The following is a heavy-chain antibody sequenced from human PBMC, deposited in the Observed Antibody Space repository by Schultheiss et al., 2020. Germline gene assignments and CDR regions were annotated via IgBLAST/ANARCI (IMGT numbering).Heavy chain of an antibody. D-gene: IGHD6-19*01. J-gene: IGHJ4*02. CDR1: GGSISSSSYY. CDR3: ARSDAAVAGPDY. Sequence: SQTLSLTCTVSGGSISSSSYYWGWIRQPPGKGLEWIGSIYYSGSTYYNPSLKSRVTISVDTSKNQFSLKLSSVTAADTAVYYCARSDAAVAGPDYWGQGTLVTVSS. V-gene: IGHV4-39*01. CDR2: IYYSGST.